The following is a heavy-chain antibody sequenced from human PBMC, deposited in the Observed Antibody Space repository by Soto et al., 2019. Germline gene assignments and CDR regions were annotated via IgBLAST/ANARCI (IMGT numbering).Heavy chain of an antibody. Sequence: EASVKVSCKASGYTFTNYAMHWVRQAPGQRLEWMGWINPGNGNTKYAQKFQGRVTMTADTSASTVYMELSSLRPDDTAMYYCARDGVSSTEYTWNYGTYFDYWGQGALVTVSS. CDR1: GYTFTNYA. V-gene: IGHV1-3*01. CDR2: INPGNGNT. J-gene: IGHJ4*02. CDR3: ARDGVSSTEYTWNYGTYFDY. D-gene: IGHD1-7*01.